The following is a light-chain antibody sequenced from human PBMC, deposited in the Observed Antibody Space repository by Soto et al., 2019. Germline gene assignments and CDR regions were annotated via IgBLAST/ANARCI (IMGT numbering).Light chain of an antibody. J-gene: IGKJ1*01. CDR1: QSVSSTY. V-gene: IGKV3-20*01. CDR3: QQAYRTPWT. Sequence: EVVLTQSPGTLSLSPGERATLSCRASQSVSSTYVAWYQHIPGQTPRLLIYGASNRATGIPDRFSGSGSGTDFTLTISRLEPEDFATYYCQQAYRTPWTFGQGTKVDIK. CDR2: GAS.